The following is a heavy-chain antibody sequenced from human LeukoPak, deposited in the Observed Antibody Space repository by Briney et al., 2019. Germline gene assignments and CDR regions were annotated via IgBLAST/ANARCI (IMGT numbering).Heavy chain of an antibody. CDR2: ISAYNGNT. CDR3: ARKIGGSSWYYFDY. V-gene: IGHV1-18*01. D-gene: IGHD6-13*01. CDR1: GYTFISYG. J-gene: IGHJ4*02. Sequence: ASVKVSCKASGYTFISYGISWVRQAPGQGLEWMGWISAYNGNTNYAQKLQGRVTMTTDTSTSTAYMELRSLRSDDTAVYYCARKIGGSSWYYFDYWGQGTLVTVSS.